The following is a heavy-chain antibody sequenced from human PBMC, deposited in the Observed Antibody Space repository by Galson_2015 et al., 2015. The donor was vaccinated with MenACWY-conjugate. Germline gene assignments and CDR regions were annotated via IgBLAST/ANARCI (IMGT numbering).Heavy chain of an antibody. Sequence: SLRLSCAASGFTFTGYEFNWVRQAPGKRLEWLSYISKSGSPLYYADSVNGRFTISRDNIKKSLVLEMNSLRAGDTGVYYCARVGTWIHQYFYYMDVWGKGTTVTVSS. V-gene: IGHV3-48*03. CDR1: GFTFTGYE. CDR2: ISKSGSPL. J-gene: IGHJ6*03. CDR3: ARVGTWIHQYFYYMDV. D-gene: IGHD5-18*01.